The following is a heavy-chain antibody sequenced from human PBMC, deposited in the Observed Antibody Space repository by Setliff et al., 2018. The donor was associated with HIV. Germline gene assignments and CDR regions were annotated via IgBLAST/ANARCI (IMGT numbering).Heavy chain of an antibody. V-gene: IGHV1-18*01. J-gene: IGHJ3*02. Sequence: GASVKVSCKASGYTFTSYGISWVRQAPGQGLEWMGWISAYNGNTNYAQKLQGRVTMTTDTSTSTAYMELSSLRSEDTAVYYCAAAQDSGSYLPVDIWGQGTMVTVSS. CDR1: GYTFTSYG. CDR3: AAAQDSGSYLPVDI. CDR2: ISAYNGNT. D-gene: IGHD1-26*01.